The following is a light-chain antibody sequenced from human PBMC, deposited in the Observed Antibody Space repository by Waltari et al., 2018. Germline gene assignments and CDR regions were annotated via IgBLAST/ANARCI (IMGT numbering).Light chain of an antibody. J-gene: IGLJ2*01. CDR3: QSYDSSLGGPVV. Sequence: QSVLTQPPSVSGAPGQTVTIPCTGSRSNIGAVYDVHWYQPVPGTAPKLLIFRNNNRPSGVPARFSGSQSGTSASLAITGLRAEDETYYSCQSYDSSLGGPVVFGGGTRLIVL. CDR2: RNN. V-gene: IGLV1-40*01. CDR1: RSNIGAVYD.